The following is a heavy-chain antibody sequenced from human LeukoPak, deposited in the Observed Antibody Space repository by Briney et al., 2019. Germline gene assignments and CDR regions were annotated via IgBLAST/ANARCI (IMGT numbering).Heavy chain of an antibody. D-gene: IGHD1-26*01. J-gene: IGHJ4*02. CDR2: IYLGDSDT. Sequence: PGESLKISCKGSGYNFTNYWIAWVRQMPGKGLESMGTIYLGDSDTRYSPSFQGQVTTSADKSISTAYLQWSSLKASDTAMYYCARSGIVGATWYFDYWGQGTLVTVSP. CDR3: ARSGIVGATWYFDY. CDR1: GYNFTNYW. V-gene: IGHV5-51*01.